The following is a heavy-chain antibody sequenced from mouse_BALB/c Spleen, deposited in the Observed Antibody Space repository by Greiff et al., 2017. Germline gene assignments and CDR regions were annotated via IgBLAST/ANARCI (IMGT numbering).Heavy chain of an antibody. Sequence: QVQLQQSGAELVKPGASVKMSCKASGYTFTSYTMHWVKQRPGQGLEWIGYINPSSGYTNYNQKFKDKATLTADKSSSTAYMQLSSLTSEDSAVYYCAKWFPFAYWGQGTLVTVSA. CDR3: AKWFPFAY. J-gene: IGHJ3*01. D-gene: IGHD2-2*01. CDR2: INPSSGYT. V-gene: IGHV1S26*01. CDR1: GYTFTSYT.